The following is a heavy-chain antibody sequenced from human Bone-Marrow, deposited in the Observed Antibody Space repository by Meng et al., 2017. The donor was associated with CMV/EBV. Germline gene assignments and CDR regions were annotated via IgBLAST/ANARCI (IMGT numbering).Heavy chain of an antibody. V-gene: IGHV3-48*03. Sequence: GGSLRLSCAASGFSLNKHEMNWVRQAPGKGLEWVSYINSDGATIYLADSVKGRFTISRDNTKNSLFLQMNSLRAEDTAVYYCATMVSSERYSQWYFHHWGQGTLVTVSS. J-gene: IGHJ1*01. D-gene: IGHD3-10*01. CDR1: GFSLNKHE. CDR3: ATMVSSERYSQWYFHH. CDR2: INSDGATI.